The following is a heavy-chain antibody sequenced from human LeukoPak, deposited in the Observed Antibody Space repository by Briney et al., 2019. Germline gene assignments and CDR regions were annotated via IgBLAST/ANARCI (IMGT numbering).Heavy chain of an antibody. CDR2: VNPNSGGT. D-gene: IGHD6-19*01. CDR1: GYTFTGYY. Sequence: GASVKVSCKASGYTFTGYYMHWVRQAPGQGLEWMGWVNPNSGGTNYAQKFQGRVTMTRDTSISTAYMELSRLRSDDTAVYYCARDLVQGIAVAPLPYYMDVWGKGTTVTVSS. J-gene: IGHJ6*03. V-gene: IGHV1-2*02. CDR3: ARDLVQGIAVAPLPYYMDV.